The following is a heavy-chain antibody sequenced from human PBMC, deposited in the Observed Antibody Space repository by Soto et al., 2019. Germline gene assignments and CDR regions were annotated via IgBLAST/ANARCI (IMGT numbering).Heavy chain of an antibody. Sequence: PGGSLRLSCSASGFTFSSYAMHWVRQAPGKGLEYLSGINSNGGSTYFADSVKGRLTISRDNSNNTLSLQMSSLRAEDTAVYFCVRAAQKDYYYGMDVWGQGTTVTVS. CDR3: VRAAQKDYYYGMDV. D-gene: IGHD6-13*01. J-gene: IGHJ6*02. V-gene: IGHV3-64D*06. CDR2: INSNGGST. CDR1: GFTFSSYA.